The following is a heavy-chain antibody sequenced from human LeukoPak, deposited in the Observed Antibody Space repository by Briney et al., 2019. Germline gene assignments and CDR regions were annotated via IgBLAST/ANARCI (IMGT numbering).Heavy chain of an antibody. Sequence: YPGGSLRLSCAASGFTFSDYYMNWIRQAPGKGLEWVSYISSSGSTTYYADSVKGRFTISRDNAKNSLYLQMNSLRAEDTAVYYCARLALSQYYFDYWGQGTLVTVSS. CDR2: ISSSGSTT. CDR1: GFTFSDYY. V-gene: IGHV3-11*04. CDR3: ARLALSQYYFDY. J-gene: IGHJ4*02. D-gene: IGHD3-10*01.